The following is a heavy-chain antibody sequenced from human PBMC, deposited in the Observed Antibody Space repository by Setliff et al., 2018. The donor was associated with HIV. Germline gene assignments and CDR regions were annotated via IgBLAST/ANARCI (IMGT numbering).Heavy chain of an antibody. CDR1: GYSFTTYW. Sequence: PGESLKISCVASGYSFTTYWIGWVRHMPGKGLEWMGIIYPSDSDTRYSPSFQGQVIISADKSISTAYVQWSGLKASDTAMYYCARRPYYDSWSGHQAFDIWGQGTMVTVSS. CDR2: IYPSDSDT. V-gene: IGHV5-51*01. J-gene: IGHJ3*02. D-gene: IGHD3-3*01. CDR3: ARRPYYDSWSGHQAFDI.